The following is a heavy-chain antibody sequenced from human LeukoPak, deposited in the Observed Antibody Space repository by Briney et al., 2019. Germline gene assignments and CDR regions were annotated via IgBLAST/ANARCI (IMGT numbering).Heavy chain of an antibody. CDR3: AKDLSGWYYFDY. CDR1: GFTVSSNY. Sequence: PGGSLRLSCAASGFTVSSNYMSWVRQAPGKGLEWVAFIRYDGSNKYYADSVKGRFTISRDNSKNTLYLQMNSLRAEDTAVYYCAKDLSGWYYFDYWGQGTLVTVSS. J-gene: IGHJ4*02. V-gene: IGHV3-30*02. CDR2: IRYDGSNK. D-gene: IGHD6-19*01.